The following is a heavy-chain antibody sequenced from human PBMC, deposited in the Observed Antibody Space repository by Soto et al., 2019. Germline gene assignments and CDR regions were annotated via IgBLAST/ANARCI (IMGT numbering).Heavy chain of an antibody. D-gene: IGHD5-12*01. Sequence: RGSLRLSCGASGFTFSSYGMHWVRQAPGKGLEWVAVISYDGSNKYYADSVKGRFTISRDNSKNTLYLQMNSLRAEDTAVYYCANLRLTAVEMATIYDYWGQGTLVTVSS. CDR2: ISYDGSNK. V-gene: IGHV3-30*18. CDR1: GFTFSSYG. J-gene: IGHJ4*02. CDR3: ANLRLTAVEMATIYDY.